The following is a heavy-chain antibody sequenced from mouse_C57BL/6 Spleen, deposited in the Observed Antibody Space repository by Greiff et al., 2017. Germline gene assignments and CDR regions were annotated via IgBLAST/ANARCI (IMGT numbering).Heavy chain of an antibody. D-gene: IGHD4-1*01. V-gene: IGHV5-9-1*02. CDR2: ISSGGDFI. Sequence: EVKLQESGEGLVKPGGSLKLSCAASGFTFSSYAMSWVRQTPEKRLEWVAYISSGGDFISYADTLKGRFTISRDNARNTQYLQMSSLKSEDTAMYYCTRGPPNGYFDVWGTGTTVTVSS. CDR1: GFTFSSYA. CDR3: TRGPPNGYFDV. J-gene: IGHJ1*03.